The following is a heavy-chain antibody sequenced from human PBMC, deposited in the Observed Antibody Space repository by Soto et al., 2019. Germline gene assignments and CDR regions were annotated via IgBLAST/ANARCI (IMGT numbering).Heavy chain of an antibody. CDR2: IYYSGST. CDR3: ARHEAYCSSTSCFNWFDP. V-gene: IGHV4-59*08. D-gene: IGHD2-2*01. J-gene: IGHJ5*02. Sequence: SETLSLTCTVSGGSISSYYWSWIRQPPGKGLEWIGYIYYSGSTNYNPSLKSRVTISVDTSKNQFSLKLSSVTAADTAVYYCARHEAYCSSTSCFNWFDPWGQGTLVTVSS. CDR1: GGSISSYY.